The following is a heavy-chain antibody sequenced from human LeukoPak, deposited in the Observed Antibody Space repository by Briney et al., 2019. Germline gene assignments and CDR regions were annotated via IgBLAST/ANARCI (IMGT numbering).Heavy chain of an antibody. CDR3: ARRGYSYGYLRPP. CDR1: GGSISSYY. Sequence: PSETLSLTCTVSGGSISSYYWSWIRQPPGKGLEWIGYIYYSGSTNYNPSLKSRVTISVDTSKNQFSLKLSSVTAADTAVYYCARRGYSYGYLRPPWGQGTLVTVSS. V-gene: IGHV4-59*08. J-gene: IGHJ5*02. D-gene: IGHD5-18*01. CDR2: IYYSGST.